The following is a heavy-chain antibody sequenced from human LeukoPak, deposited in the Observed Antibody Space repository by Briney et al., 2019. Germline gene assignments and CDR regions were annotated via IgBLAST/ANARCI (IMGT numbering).Heavy chain of an antibody. CDR3: AKDRHYDSMLRDY. CDR2: ISYDGSNK. J-gene: IGHJ4*02. Sequence: PGGSLRLSCAASGFTFSSYGMHWVRQAPGKGLEWVAVISYDGSNKYYADSVKGRFTISRDNSKNTLYLQMNSLRAEDTAVYYCAKDRHYDSMLRDYWGQGTLVTVSS. CDR1: GFTFSSYG. D-gene: IGHD3-22*01. V-gene: IGHV3-30*18.